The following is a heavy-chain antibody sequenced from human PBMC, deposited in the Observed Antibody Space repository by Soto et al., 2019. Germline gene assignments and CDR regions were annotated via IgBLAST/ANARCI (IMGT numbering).Heavy chain of an antibody. CDR3: AKGDTAMPSHLDY. CDR1: GFTFDDYA. Sequence: EVQLVESGGGLVQPGRSLRLSCAASGFTFDDYAMHWVRQAPGKGLEWVSGISWNSGSIGYADSVKGRFTISRDNAKNSLYLQMNSLRAEDTALYYCAKGDTAMPSHLDYWGHGTLVTVSS. CDR2: ISWNSGSI. V-gene: IGHV3-9*01. J-gene: IGHJ4*01. D-gene: IGHD5-18*01.